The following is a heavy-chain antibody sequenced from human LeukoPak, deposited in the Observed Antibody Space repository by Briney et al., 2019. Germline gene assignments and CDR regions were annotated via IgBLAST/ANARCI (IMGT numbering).Heavy chain of an antibody. J-gene: IGHJ5*02. CDR2: ISGSGGST. CDR3: AKYPSDTAIGYNWFDP. D-gene: IGHD5-18*01. Sequence: GGSLRLSCAASGFTFSSYATSWVRQAPGKGLEWVSAISGSGGSTYYADSVKGRFTISRDNSKNTLYLQMNSLRAEDTAVYYCAKYPSDTAIGYNWFDPWGQGTLVTVSS. V-gene: IGHV3-23*01. CDR1: GFTFSSYA.